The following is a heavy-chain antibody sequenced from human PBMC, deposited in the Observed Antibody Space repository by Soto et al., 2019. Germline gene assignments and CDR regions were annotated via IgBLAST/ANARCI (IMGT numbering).Heavy chain of an antibody. J-gene: IGHJ6*03. CDR2: IYSGGST. Sequence: GGSLRLSCAASGFTVSSNYMSWVRQAPGKGLEWVSVIYSGGSTYYADSVKGRFTISRDNSKNTLYLQMNSLRAEDTAVYYCARGMDYGSGSYTFFYYYYYMDVWGKGTTVTVSS. CDR1: GFTVSSNY. D-gene: IGHD3-10*01. CDR3: ARGMDYGSGSYTFFYYYYYMDV. V-gene: IGHV3-66*01.